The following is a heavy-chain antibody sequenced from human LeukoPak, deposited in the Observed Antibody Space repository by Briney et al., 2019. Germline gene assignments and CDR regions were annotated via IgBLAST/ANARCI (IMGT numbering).Heavy chain of an antibody. D-gene: IGHD2-2*01. J-gene: IGHJ4*02. V-gene: IGHV1-18*01. CDR1: GYTFTSYG. CDR2: ISAYNGNT. Sequence: ASVKVSCKASGYTFTSYGISWVRQAPGQGLEWMGWISAYNGNTNYAQKLQGRVTMTTDTSTSTAYMELRSLRSDDTAVYYCARDTLVVVPAARALDYWGQGTLVTVSS. CDR3: ARDTLVVVPAARALDY.